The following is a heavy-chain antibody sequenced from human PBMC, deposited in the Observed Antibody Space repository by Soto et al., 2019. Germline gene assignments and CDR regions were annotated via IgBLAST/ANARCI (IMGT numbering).Heavy chain of an antibody. J-gene: IGHJ2*01. V-gene: IGHV4-59*08. CDR3: ARPKGIAPAVWYFDL. Sequence: QVQLQESGPGLVKPSETLSLTCTVSGDYISSHYWSWIRRPPGKGLEWIGYVYHSGKTDSKPSLKSRVTISMDTSKNQISLSLTSVTAADTAMYYCARPKGIAPAVWYFDLWGHGTLVTVSS. CDR2: VYHSGKT. CDR1: GDYISSHY. D-gene: IGHD6-13*01.